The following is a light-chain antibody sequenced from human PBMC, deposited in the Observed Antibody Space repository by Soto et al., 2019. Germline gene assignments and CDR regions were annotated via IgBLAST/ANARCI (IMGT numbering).Light chain of an antibody. V-gene: IGKV1-9*01. CDR3: QQLNSYPLT. J-gene: IGKJ4*01. CDR2: AAS. CDR1: QGISSY. Sequence: IQMTPSPSTLSGSVGDRVTITCRASQGISSYLTWYQQKPGNAPTLLIYAASTVHSRVPSKCSGRGSGTDFTLTISSQHAEDFATYCYQQLNSYPLTFGEGTKVDIK.